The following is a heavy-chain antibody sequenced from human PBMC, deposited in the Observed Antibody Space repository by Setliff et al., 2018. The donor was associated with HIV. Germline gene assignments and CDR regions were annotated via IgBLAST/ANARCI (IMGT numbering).Heavy chain of an antibody. J-gene: IGHJ4*02. CDR1: GFTFSNYP. CDR2: ISHDGTYK. D-gene: IGHD2-2*02. Sequence: PGGSLRLSCAGSGFTFSNYPMHWVRQAPGKGLEWVALISHDGTYKYYADSVQGRFTISRDTSKNILHLQMNSLRAEDTAIYYCARFVYQELWPLDIDHWGQGTLVTVSS. V-gene: IGHV3-30*04. CDR3: ARFVYQELWPLDIDH.